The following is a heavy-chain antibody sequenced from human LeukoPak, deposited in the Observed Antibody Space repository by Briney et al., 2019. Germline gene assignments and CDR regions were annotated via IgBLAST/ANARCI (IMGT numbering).Heavy chain of an antibody. V-gene: IGHV1-69*13. Sequence: SVKVSCKASGYTFTGYYMHWVRQAPGQGLEWMGGIIPIFGTANYAQKFQGRVTITADESTSTAYMELSSLRSEDTAVYYCARSLGGITGTTYIPRAPYDYWGQGTLVTVSS. CDR2: IIPIFGTA. J-gene: IGHJ4*02. CDR1: GYTFTGYY. D-gene: IGHD1-7*01. CDR3: ARSLGGITGTTYIPRAPYDY.